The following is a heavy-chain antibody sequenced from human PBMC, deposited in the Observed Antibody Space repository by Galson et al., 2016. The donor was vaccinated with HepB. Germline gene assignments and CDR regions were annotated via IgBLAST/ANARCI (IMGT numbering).Heavy chain of an antibody. CDR1: GLIFRSND. CDR2: ISYDGTDK. J-gene: IGHJ4*02. CDR3: AKDAILGCGRDCYGDY. V-gene: IGHV3-30*18. Sequence: SLRLSCAASGLIFRSNDMHWVRQAPGKGLEWVAAISYDGTDKYYADSVKGRFTISRDNSKNTLYLQMNSLRAEDTAVYFCAKDAILGCGRDCYGDYWGQGTLVTVSS. D-gene: IGHD2-21*02.